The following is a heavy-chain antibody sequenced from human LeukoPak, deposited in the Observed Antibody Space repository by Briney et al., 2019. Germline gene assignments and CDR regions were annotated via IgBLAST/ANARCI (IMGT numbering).Heavy chain of an antibody. CDR2: IIPHFGSP. V-gene: IGHV1-69*05. Sequence: GASVNVSCKASGGSFSRHGISWVRQAPGQGLEWIGGIIPHFGSPNYAQNFQGRVTITMDESTSTAYMELSRLRCEDTAVYYCARAVVVATPYGYYYYYYMDVWGTGTTVTVSS. J-gene: IGHJ6*03. D-gene: IGHD2-2*03. CDR1: GGSFSRHG. CDR3: ARAVVVATPYGYYYYYYMDV.